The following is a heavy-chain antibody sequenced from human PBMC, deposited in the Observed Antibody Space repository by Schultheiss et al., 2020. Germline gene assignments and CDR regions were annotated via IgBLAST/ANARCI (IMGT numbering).Heavy chain of an antibody. D-gene: IGHD3-22*01. CDR3: AREGYNSGNFDH. V-gene: IGHV3-43*01. J-gene: IGHJ4*02. CDR1: GFTFDDYT. CDR2: ISWDGGST. Sequence: GGSLRLSCAASGFTFDDYTMHWVRQAPGKGLEWVSLISWDGGSTYYADSVKGRFTISRDNAKNSLYLQMNSLRAEDTAVYYCAREGYNSGNFDHWGQGTLVTVSS.